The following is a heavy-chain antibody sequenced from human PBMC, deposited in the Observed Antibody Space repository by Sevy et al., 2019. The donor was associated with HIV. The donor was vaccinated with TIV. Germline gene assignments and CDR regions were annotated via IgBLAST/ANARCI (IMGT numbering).Heavy chain of an antibody. CDR1: GFPFNDHA. Sequence: GGSLRLSCAASGFPFNDHALHWVRQVPGKGLEWVSGISWNSRNVGYADSVKGRFTISRDNANHFLHLEMNSLRPEDTAFYYCAKVINRGCDGINCYPYYYYFYGLDVWGQGTTVTVSS. CDR3: AKVINRGCDGINCYPYYYYFYGLDV. CDR2: ISWNSRNV. J-gene: IGHJ6*02. V-gene: IGHV3-9*01. D-gene: IGHD2-21*01.